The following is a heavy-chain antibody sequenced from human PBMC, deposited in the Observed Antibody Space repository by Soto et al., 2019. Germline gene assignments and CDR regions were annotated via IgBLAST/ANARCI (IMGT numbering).Heavy chain of an antibody. Sequence: PGGSLRLSCVASGFTCSGDWMHWVRQVPGKGLVWVSRISPDGTTTYYADSVKGRFTISRDNAKNTLYLQMNGLRADDTAVYYCSRGRSPYYGYFDPWGPGTLVTVSS. J-gene: IGHJ5*02. CDR3: SRGRSPYYGYFDP. D-gene: IGHD3-3*01. CDR2: ISPDGTTT. CDR1: GFTCSGDW. V-gene: IGHV3-74*01.